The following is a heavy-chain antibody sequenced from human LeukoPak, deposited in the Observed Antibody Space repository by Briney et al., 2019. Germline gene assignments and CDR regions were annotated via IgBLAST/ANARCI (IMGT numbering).Heavy chain of an antibody. D-gene: IGHD3-3*01. J-gene: IGHJ5*02. Sequence: SETLSLTCTVSGGSISSSSYYWGWIRQPPGKGLEWIGSIYYSGSTYYNPSLKSRVTISVDTSKNQFSLKLSSVTAADTAVYYCARRFLTIDNWFDPWGQGTLVTVSS. V-gene: IGHV4-39*01. CDR3: ARRFLTIDNWFDP. CDR2: IYYSGST. CDR1: GGSISSSSYY.